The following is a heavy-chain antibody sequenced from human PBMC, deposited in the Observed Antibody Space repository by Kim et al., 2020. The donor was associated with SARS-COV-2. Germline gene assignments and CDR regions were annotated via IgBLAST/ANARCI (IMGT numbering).Heavy chain of an antibody. J-gene: IGHJ4*02. D-gene: IGHD6-6*01. V-gene: IGHV3-33*06. CDR3: AKSVAQYSSSSEDY. Sequence: ADSVKGRFTISRDNSKNTLYLQMNSLRAEDTAVYYCAKSVAQYSSSSEDYWGQGTLVTVSS.